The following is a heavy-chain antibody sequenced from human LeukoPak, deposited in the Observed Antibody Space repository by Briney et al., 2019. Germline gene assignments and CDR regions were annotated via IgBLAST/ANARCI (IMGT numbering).Heavy chain of an antibody. J-gene: IGHJ4*02. V-gene: IGHV4-39*01. Sequence: PSETLSLTCTVSGDSFSSSFYYWDRIRQPPGKGLEWIGSVHFSGGTWFNPSLTSRVTMSVDTSRNQFSLKLTSVTAADTAVYYCARRLAVTGRYYFDYWGPGTLVTVSS. CDR2: VHFSGGT. CDR1: GDSFSSSFYY. D-gene: IGHD6-19*01. CDR3: ARRLAVTGRYYFDY.